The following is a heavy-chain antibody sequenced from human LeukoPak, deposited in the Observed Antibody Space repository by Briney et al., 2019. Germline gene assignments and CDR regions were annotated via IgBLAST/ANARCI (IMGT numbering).Heavy chain of an antibody. CDR1: GFTFSSYA. J-gene: IGHJ4*02. Sequence: GGSLRLSCAASGFTFSSYAMHWVRQAPGKGLEYVSAISGNGGSTYYANSVKGRFTISRDNSKNTLYLQMGSLRAEDMAVYYCARARCSGGSCYSEELLDYWGQGTLVTVSS. CDR2: ISGNGGST. D-gene: IGHD2-15*01. CDR3: ARARCSGGSCYSEELLDY. V-gene: IGHV3-64*01.